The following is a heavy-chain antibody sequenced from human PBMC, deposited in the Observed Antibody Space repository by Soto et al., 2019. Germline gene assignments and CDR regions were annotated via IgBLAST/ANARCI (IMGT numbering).Heavy chain of an antibody. Sequence: QVQLQESGPGLVKPSGTLSLTCGVSSGSITSSNYWSWVRQPPGKRLEWIGEIYHSGRTHYNPSRKSRVTISVDKSMNQVSLRLTSVTAADTAVYYCARDRSSGGAYSRRWIDPWGQGLLVTVSS. CDR2: IYHSGRT. V-gene: IGHV4-4*02. CDR1: SGSITSSNY. J-gene: IGHJ5*02. CDR3: ARDRSSGGAYSRRWIDP. D-gene: IGHD5-12*01.